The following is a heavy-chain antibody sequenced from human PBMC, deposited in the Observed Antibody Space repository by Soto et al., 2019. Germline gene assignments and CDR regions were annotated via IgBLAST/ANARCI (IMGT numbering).Heavy chain of an antibody. CDR1: GYSFTSYW. V-gene: IGHV5-51*01. J-gene: IGHJ6*03. Sequence: GESLKISCQGSGYSFTSYWIGWVRQMPGKGLEWMGIIYPGDSDTRYSPSFQGQVTISADKSISTAYLQWSSLKASDPAMYAGARQGTGVPAATYDIDVWGQGTTVTVSS. CDR2: IYPGDSDT. D-gene: IGHD6-25*01. CDR3: ARQGTGVPAATYDIDV.